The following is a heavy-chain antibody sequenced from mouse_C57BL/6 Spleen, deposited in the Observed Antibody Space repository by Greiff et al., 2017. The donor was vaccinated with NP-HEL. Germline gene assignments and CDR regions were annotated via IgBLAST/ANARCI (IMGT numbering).Heavy chain of an antibody. CDR3: ARRGLYSNHWYFDV. D-gene: IGHD2-5*01. J-gene: IGHJ1*03. Sequence: QVQLQQPGAELVKPGASVKMSCKASGYTFTSYWITWVKQRPGQGLEWIGDIYPGSGSTNYNEKFKSKATLTVDTSSSTAYMQLSSLTSEDSAVYYCARRGLYSNHWYFDVWGTGTTVTVSS. CDR2: IYPGSGST. CDR1: GYTFTSYW. V-gene: IGHV1-55*01.